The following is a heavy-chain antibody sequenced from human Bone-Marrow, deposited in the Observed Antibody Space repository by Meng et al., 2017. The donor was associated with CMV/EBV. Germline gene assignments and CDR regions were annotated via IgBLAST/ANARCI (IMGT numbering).Heavy chain of an antibody. Sequence: SGYYWTWIRQPPGKGLEWIGEINHRGSTNYNPSLKSRVTISVDTSKNQFSLKLRSVTAADTAVYYCARGPRRGAYCDDTSCVMRYFQHWGQGTLVPSPQ. CDR2: INHRGST. D-gene: IGHD2-2*01. CDR3: ARGPRRGAYCDDTSCVMRYFQH. CDR1: SGYY. V-gene: IGHV4-34*01. J-gene: IGHJ1*01.